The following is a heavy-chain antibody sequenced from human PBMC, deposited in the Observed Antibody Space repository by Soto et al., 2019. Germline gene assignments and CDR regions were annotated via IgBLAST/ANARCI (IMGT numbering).Heavy chain of an antibody. CDR1: GFTFNTFA. Sequence: EAQLLESGGGLVQPGGSLRLSCAASGFTFNTFALTWVRQAPGKGLEWVSSISGGGDSTYYADSVKGRFTISRDNSENTLWLQMNSLRAGDTAVYYCVKYGGAAARPTFYYGLDVWGQGTTVTVSS. V-gene: IGHV3-23*01. J-gene: IGHJ6*02. D-gene: IGHD6-6*01. CDR3: VKYGGAAARPTFYYGLDV. CDR2: ISGGGDST.